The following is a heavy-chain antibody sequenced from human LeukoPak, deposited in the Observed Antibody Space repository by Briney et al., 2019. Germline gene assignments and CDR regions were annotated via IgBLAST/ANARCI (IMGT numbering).Heavy chain of an antibody. J-gene: IGHJ3*01. CDR3: ARSSYSSSSSV. Sequence: AGGSLRLSCAASGNYWMHWVRQAPGKGLVWVSHVNSDGSWTSHADSVKGRFTISRDNAKNSLYLQINSLRAEDTAVYYCARSSYSSSSSVWGQGTMVTVSS. D-gene: IGHD6-6*01. CDR2: VNSDGSWT. CDR1: GNYW. V-gene: IGHV3-74*01.